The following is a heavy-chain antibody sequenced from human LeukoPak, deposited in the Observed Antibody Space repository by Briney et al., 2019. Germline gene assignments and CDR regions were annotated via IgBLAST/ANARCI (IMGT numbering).Heavy chain of an antibody. CDR2: ISSSGHIT. Sequence: PLGSLRLSSARAGVTPGTFKMNTVRQVLGTGPEWLAYISSSGHITYYADSVKSRFAVSRDNAKNSVSLEMDSLRADDTGIYFCARDPDPQGNLDFWGQGTHVIVSS. CDR1: GVTPGTFK. D-gene: IGHD1-14*01. V-gene: IGHV3-48*03. J-gene: IGHJ4*02. CDR3: ARDPDPQGNLDF.